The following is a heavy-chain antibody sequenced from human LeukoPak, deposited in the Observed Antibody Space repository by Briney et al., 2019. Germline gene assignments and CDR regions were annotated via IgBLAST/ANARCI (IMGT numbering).Heavy chain of an antibody. CDR2: ISGSGGST. Sequence: GGSLRLSCTVSGFTLSSYEMSWICQAPGKGLEWVSAISGSGGSTYYADSVKGRFTISRDNSKNTLYLQMNSLRAEDTAVYYCASIAARPIWGQGTLVTVSS. J-gene: IGHJ4*02. CDR3: ASIAARPI. D-gene: IGHD6-6*01. V-gene: IGHV3-23*01. CDR1: GFTLSSYE.